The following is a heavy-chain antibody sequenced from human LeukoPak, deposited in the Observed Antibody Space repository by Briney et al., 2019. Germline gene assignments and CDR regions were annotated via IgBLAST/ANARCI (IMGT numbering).Heavy chain of an antibody. CDR3: ARQYTVAGNYYYYGMDV. V-gene: IGHV5-51*01. Sequence: GESLKISCKGSGYSFTSYWIGWVRQMPGKGLEWMGIIYPGDSDTRYSPSFQGQVTISADKSISTAYLQWSSLKASDTAMYYCARQYTVAGNYYYYGMDVWGQGTTVTVSS. CDR2: IYPGDSDT. D-gene: IGHD6-19*01. J-gene: IGHJ6*02. CDR1: GYSFTSYW.